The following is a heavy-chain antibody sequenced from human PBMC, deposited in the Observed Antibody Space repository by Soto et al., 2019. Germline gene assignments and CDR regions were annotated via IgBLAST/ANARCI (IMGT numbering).Heavy chain of an antibody. J-gene: IGHJ4*02. Sequence: GVSLRLCCAASGFTCKTFAMSCIRRATGKGLEWVSIISGSGDTTFYADSVKGRFTISRDNSKNTLYLQMNSLRAEDTALYHCEKVSPEINWNEFDYWGQGTPVTVSS. CDR1: GFTCKTFA. D-gene: IGHD1-1*01. CDR3: EKVSPEINWNEFDY. CDR2: ISGSGDTT. V-gene: IGHV3-23*01.